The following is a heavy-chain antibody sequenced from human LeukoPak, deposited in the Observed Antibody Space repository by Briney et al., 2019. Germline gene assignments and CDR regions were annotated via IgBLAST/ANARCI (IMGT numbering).Heavy chain of an antibody. V-gene: IGHV4-4*07. J-gene: IGHJ3*02. D-gene: IGHD1-26*01. CDR1: GGSISSYY. CDR2: IYTSGST. CDR3: ARDRSSGSYWGRSDAFDI. Sequence: PSETLSLTCTVSGGSISSYYWSWIRQPAGKGLEWIGRIYTSGSTNYNPSLKSRVTMSVDTSKNQFSLKLSSVTAADTAVYYCARDRSSGSYWGRSDAFDIWGQGTMVTVSS.